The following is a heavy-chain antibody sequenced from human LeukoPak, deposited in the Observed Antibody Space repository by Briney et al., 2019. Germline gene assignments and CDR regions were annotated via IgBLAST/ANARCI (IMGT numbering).Heavy chain of an antibody. CDR2: IYYSGST. Sequence: SETLSLTCTVSGGSISSSSYYWSWIRQPPGKGLEWIGSIYYSGSTYYNPSLKSRVTISVDTSKNQFSLKLSSVTAADTAVYYCARDPTAKPMVRGEESGYWGQGTLVTVSS. V-gene: IGHV4-39*07. J-gene: IGHJ4*02. CDR3: ARDPTAKPMVRGEESGY. CDR1: GGSISSSSYY. D-gene: IGHD3-10*01.